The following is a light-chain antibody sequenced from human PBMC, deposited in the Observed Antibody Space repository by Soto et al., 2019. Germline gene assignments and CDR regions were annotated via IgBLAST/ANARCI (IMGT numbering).Light chain of an antibody. J-gene: IGLJ1*01. V-gene: IGLV2-14*01. CDR3: SSYASSSTGV. CDR1: SSDFGDHKS. CDR2: EVN. Sequence: QSALTQAASVSGSPGQSITISCTGASSDFGDHKSVSWYQHHPGKAPKLIIYEVNYRPSGVSSRFSGSKSGNTASLTISGLQGDDEADYYCSSYASSSTGVFGTGTKVTV.